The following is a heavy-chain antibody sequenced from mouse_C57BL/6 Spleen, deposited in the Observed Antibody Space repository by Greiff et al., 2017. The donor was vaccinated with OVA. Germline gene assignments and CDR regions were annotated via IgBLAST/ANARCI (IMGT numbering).Heavy chain of an antibody. J-gene: IGHJ1*03. CDR2: INPNNGGT. V-gene: IGHV1-26*01. Sequence: VQLQQSGPELVKPGASVKISCKASGYTFTDYYMNWVKQSHGKSLEWIGDINPNNGGTSYNQKFKGKATLTVDKSSSTAYMELRSLTSEDSAVYYCARWSDGSSSPWYFDVWGTGTTVTVSS. CDR1: GYTFTDYY. D-gene: IGHD1-1*01. CDR3: ARWSDGSSSPWYFDV.